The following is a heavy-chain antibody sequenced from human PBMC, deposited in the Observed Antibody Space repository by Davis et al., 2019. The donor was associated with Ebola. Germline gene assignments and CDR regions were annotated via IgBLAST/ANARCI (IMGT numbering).Heavy chain of an antibody. V-gene: IGHV1-18*01. J-gene: IGHJ4*02. CDR2: ISAYTGNT. CDR3: ARGPGDYGHYFDY. Sequence: ASVKVSCKASGYTFTSYGISWVRQAPGQGLEWMAWISAYTGNTDYALKLQGRVTMTTDTSTSTAYMELRSLISDDTAVYYCARGPGDYGHYFDYWGQGTLVTVSS. D-gene: IGHD4-17*01. CDR1: GYTFTSYG.